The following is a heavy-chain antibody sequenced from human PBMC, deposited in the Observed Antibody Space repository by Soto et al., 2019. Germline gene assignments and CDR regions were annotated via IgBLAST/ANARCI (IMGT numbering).Heavy chain of an antibody. CDR3: ASPGVAGVTRGYYYGMDV. CDR1: GFTVSSNY. J-gene: IGHJ6*02. V-gene: IGHV3-66*01. CDR2: IYSGGST. D-gene: IGHD2-15*01. Sequence: EVQLVESGGGLVQPGGSLRLSCAASGFTVSSNYMSWVRQAPGKGLEWVSVIYSGGSTYYADSVKGRFTISRDNSKNTLYLQMNSLRAEDTAVYYCASPGVAGVTRGYYYGMDVWGQGTTVTVSS.